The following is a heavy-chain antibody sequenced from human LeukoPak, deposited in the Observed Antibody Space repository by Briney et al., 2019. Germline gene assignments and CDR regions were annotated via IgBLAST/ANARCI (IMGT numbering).Heavy chain of an antibody. CDR2: ISSSGSTI. V-gene: IGHV3-11*01. CDR3: ARDARGPYGSGRRHYYYYYMDV. D-gene: IGHD3-10*01. Sequence: AGGSLRLSCAASGFTFTTYWMSWVRQLPGKGLEWVSYISSSGSTIYYADSVKGRFTISRDNAKNSLYLRMNSLRAEDTAVYYCARDARGPYGSGRRHYYYYYMDVWGKGTTVTISS. J-gene: IGHJ6*03. CDR1: GFTFTTYW.